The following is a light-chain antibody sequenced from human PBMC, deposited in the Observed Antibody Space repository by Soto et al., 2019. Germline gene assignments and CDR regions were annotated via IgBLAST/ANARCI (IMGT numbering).Light chain of an antibody. J-gene: IGKJ4*01. CDR1: QSVSSY. V-gene: IGKV3-11*01. Sequence: EIVLTQSPATLSLSPGERATLSCRASQSVSSYLAWYQQKPGQAPRLLIYDASNRATGIPARFSGSGSGTDFTLIISNLEPEDFAVYYCQQRSNWPLSFGGGTKVDIK. CDR2: DAS. CDR3: QQRSNWPLS.